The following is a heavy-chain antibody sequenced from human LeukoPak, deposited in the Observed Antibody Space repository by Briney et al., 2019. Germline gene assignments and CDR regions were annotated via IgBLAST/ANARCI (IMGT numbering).Heavy chain of an antibody. Sequence: GASVKVSCKASGYTFTGYYMHWVRQAPGQGLEWMGWINPNSGGTNYAQKFQGRVTMTRDTSISTAYMELSRLRSDDTAVYYCARGGDCYSSENDAFDIRGQGTMVTASS. V-gene: IGHV1-2*02. CDR1: GYTFTGYY. CDR2: INPNSGGT. J-gene: IGHJ3*02. D-gene: IGHD2-21*02. CDR3: ARGGDCYSSENDAFDI.